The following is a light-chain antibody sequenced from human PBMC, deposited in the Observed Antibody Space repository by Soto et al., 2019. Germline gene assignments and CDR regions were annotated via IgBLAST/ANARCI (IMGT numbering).Light chain of an antibody. J-gene: IGLJ1*01. Sequence: SVLTRPASGTGVPGRRGSHTYKRSSPNIGAGNDVHWYRHLPGTAPKVLIFSNNNRPSGAPDRFSGSKSGTSASLAITGLQAEDEAEYYCQSYDSSLSGYVFGSGTKVTVL. V-gene: IGLV1-40*01. CDR1: SPNIGAGND. CDR2: SNN. CDR3: QSYDSSLSGYV.